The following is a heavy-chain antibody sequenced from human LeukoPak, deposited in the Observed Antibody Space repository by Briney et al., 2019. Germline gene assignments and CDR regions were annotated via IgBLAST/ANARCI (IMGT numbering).Heavy chain of an antibody. CDR1: GFTFSSYW. CDR3: AKDQYYYDSSGDFDY. J-gene: IGHJ4*02. V-gene: IGHV3-7*01. D-gene: IGHD3-22*01. CDR2: IKQDGSEK. Sequence: GGSLRLSCAASGFTFSSYWMSWVRQAPGKGLEWVANIKQDGSEKYYVDSVKGRFTISRDNAKNSLYLQMNSLRAEDTAVYYCAKDQYYYDSSGDFDYWGQGTLVTVSS.